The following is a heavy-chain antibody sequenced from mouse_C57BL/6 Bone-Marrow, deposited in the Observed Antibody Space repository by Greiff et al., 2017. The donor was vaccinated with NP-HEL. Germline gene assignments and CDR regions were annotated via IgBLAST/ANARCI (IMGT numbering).Heavy chain of an antibody. V-gene: IGHV1-72*01. Sequence: VQLQQPGAELVKPGASVKLSCKASGYTFTSYWMHWVKQRPGRGLEWIGRIDPNSGGTKYNEKFKSKATLTVDKPSSTAYMQLSSLTSEDSAVDYCARDYYGSSYVLYFDVWGTGTTVTVSS. CDR3: ARDYYGSSYVLYFDV. CDR1: GYTFTSYW. D-gene: IGHD1-1*01. CDR2: IDPNSGGT. J-gene: IGHJ1*03.